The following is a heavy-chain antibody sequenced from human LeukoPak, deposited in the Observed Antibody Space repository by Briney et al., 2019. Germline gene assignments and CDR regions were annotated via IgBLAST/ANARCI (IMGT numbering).Heavy chain of an antibody. Sequence: ASVKVSCKASGYTFTGYYMHWVRQAPGQGLEWMGRINPNSGGTNYAQKFQGRVTMTRDTSISTAYMELSRLRSDDTAVYYCARDRYQLLPGYYFDYWGQGTLVTVSS. CDR1: GYTFTGYY. V-gene: IGHV1-2*06. D-gene: IGHD2-2*01. CDR2: INPNSGGT. CDR3: ARDRYQLLPGYYFDY. J-gene: IGHJ4*02.